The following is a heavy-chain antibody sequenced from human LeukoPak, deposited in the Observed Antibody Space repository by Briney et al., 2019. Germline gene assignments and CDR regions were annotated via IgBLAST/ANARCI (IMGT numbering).Heavy chain of an antibody. CDR3: ARDPPGIMIFGVVTPN. D-gene: IGHD3-3*01. CDR1: AFTFSNYW. J-gene: IGHJ4*02. CDR2: INQDGSER. Sequence: PGGSLRLSRAASAFTFSNYWMSWVRQAPGKGLEWVANINQDGSERHYVDSVKGRFTISRDNAKNSMYLQMNSLRADDTAVYYCARDPPGIMIFGVVTPNGGQGTLVTVSS. V-gene: IGHV3-7*05.